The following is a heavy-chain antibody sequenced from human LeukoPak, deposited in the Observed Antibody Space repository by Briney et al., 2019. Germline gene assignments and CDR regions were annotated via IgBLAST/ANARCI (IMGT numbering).Heavy chain of an antibody. Sequence: PGGSLRLSCAASGFTFSTYGMHWVRQAPGKGLEWVAFIRYDGSNKYYADSVKGRFTISRDNAKNSLYLQMNSLRAEDTAVYYCARGAYYYDSSGYYWESLDYFDYWGQGTLVTVSS. CDR1: GFTFSTYG. V-gene: IGHV3-30*02. D-gene: IGHD3-22*01. J-gene: IGHJ4*02. CDR3: ARGAYYYDSSGYYWESLDYFDY. CDR2: IRYDGSNK.